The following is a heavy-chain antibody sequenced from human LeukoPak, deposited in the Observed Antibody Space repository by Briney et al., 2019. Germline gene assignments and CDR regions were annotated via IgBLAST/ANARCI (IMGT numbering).Heavy chain of an antibody. CDR1: GDSISSDNYY. J-gene: IGHJ4*02. Sequence: SETLSLTCTVSGDSISSDNYYWSWIRRHPGKGLEWIGHIYYSGRTHYNPSLKSRVTISVDTSKNQFSLKLSSVTAADTAVYYCARSSADTMASYSYWGQGTLVTVSS. CDR3: ARSSADTMASYSY. CDR2: IYYSGRT. D-gene: IGHD6-25*01. V-gene: IGHV4-31*03.